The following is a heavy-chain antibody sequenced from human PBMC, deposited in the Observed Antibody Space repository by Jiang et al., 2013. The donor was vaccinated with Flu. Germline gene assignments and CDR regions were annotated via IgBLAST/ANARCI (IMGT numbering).Heavy chain of an antibody. CDR2: IIPIFGTA. CDR3: ARAPDYYACSGGSCYFRY. J-gene: IGHJ4*02. Sequence: GAEVKKPGSSVKVSCKASGGTFSSYAISWVRQAPGQGLEWMGGIIPIFGTANYAQKFQGRVTITADESTSTAYMELSSLRSEDTAVYYCARAPDYYACSGGSCYFRYWGQGTLVTVSS. V-gene: IGHV1-69*01. CDR1: GGTFSSYA. D-gene: IGHD2-15*01.